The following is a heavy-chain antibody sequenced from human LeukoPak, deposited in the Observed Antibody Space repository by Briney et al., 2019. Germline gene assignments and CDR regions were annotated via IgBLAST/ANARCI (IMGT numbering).Heavy chain of an antibody. CDR2: INWNGGST. V-gene: IGHV3-20*04. Sequence: GGSLRLSCAASGFTFDDYGMSWVRQAPGKGLEWVSGINWNGGSTGYADSVKGRFTISRDNAKNSLYLQMNSLRAEDTAVYYCVSGSLQSGYNFDYWGQGALVTVSS. J-gene: IGHJ4*02. CDR3: VSGSLQSGYNFDY. CDR1: GFTFDDYG. D-gene: IGHD3-3*01.